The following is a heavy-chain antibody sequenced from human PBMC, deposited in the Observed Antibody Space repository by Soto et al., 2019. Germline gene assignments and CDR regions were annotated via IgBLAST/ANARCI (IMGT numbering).Heavy chain of an antibody. CDR3: ARDGATMIVVVSWGGFYFDY. CDR1: GFTFSSYG. V-gene: IGHV3-33*01. Sequence: QVQLVESGGGVVQPGRSLRLSCAASGFTFSSYGMHWVRQAPGKGLEWVAVIWYDGSNKYYADSVKGRFTISRDNSKSTLYLQMNSLRAEDTAVYYCARDGATMIVVVSWGGFYFDYWGQGTLVTVSS. D-gene: IGHD3-22*01. CDR2: IWYDGSNK. J-gene: IGHJ4*02.